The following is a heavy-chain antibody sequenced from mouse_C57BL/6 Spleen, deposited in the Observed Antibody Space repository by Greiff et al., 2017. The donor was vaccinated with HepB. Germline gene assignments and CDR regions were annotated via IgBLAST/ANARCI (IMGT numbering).Heavy chain of an antibody. CDR3: ARRPADYNAMDY. V-gene: IGHV1-55*01. Sequence: QVQLQQPGAELVKPGASVKMSCKASGYTFTSYWITWVKQRPGQGLEWIGDIYPGSGSTNYNEKFKSKATLTVDTSSSTAYMQLSSLTSEDSAVYYCARRPADYNAMDYWGQGTSVTVSS. CDR1: GYTFTSYW. CDR2: IYPGSGST. J-gene: IGHJ4*01.